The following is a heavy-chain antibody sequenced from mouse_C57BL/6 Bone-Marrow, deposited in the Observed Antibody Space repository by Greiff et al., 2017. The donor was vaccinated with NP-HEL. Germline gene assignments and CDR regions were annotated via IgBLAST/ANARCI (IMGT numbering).Heavy chain of an antibody. CDR1: GFTFSDYY. Sequence: EVKVVESEGGLVQPGSSMKLSCTASGFTFSDYYMAWVRQVPEKGLEWVANINYDGSSTYYLDSLKSRFIISRDNAKNILYLQMSSLKSEDTATYYCARDSNYPYYAMDYWGQGTSVTVSS. D-gene: IGHD2-5*01. CDR3: ARDSNYPYYAMDY. CDR2: INYDGSST. V-gene: IGHV5-16*01. J-gene: IGHJ4*01.